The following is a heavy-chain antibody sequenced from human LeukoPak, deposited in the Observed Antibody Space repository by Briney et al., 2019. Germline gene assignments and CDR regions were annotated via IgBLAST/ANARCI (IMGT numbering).Heavy chain of an antibody. CDR3: ARVGYYDFWSGYQDDDAFDI. Sequence: GGSLRLSCAASGFTFSDYYMSWIRQAPGKGLEWVSYISSSGSTIYYADSVKGRFTISRDSAKNSLYLQMNSLRAEDTAVYYCARVGYYDFWSGYQDDDAFDIWGQGTMVTVSS. J-gene: IGHJ3*02. CDR2: ISSSGSTI. V-gene: IGHV3-11*01. D-gene: IGHD3-3*01. CDR1: GFTFSDYY.